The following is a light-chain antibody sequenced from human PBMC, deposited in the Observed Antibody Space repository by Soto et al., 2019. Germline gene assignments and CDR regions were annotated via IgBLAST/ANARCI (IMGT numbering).Light chain of an antibody. CDR3: QQYNNWPRT. Sequence: EFVLTQSPATLSLSPGERATLSCMASENVRTFVDWYQQKPGQAPRLLIYGASNRATGIPARFSGSGSGTEFTLTISSLQSEDFAVYYCQQYNNWPRTFGQGTKVDIK. CDR2: GAS. J-gene: IGKJ1*01. CDR1: ENVRTF. V-gene: IGKV3D-15*01.